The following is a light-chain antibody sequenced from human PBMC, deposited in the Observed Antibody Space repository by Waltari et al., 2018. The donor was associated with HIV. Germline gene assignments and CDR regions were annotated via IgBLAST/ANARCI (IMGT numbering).Light chain of an antibody. Sequence: EIVLTQSPDTLSLSPGDRATLSCRASQSVSSNYLAWYQQKPGQAPRLLIYAASRRATGIPDRFSGSGSGTDFTLTINRLEPEDFAIYYCQQRSNWPPITFGQGTRLDVK. V-gene: IGKV3D-20*02. CDR3: QQRSNWPPIT. J-gene: IGKJ5*01. CDR2: AAS. CDR1: QSVSSNY.